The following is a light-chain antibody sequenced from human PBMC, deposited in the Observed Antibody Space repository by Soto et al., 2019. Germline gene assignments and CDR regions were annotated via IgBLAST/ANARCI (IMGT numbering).Light chain of an antibody. V-gene: IGKV3-11*01. J-gene: IGKJ5*01. Sequence: EIVLTQSPATLSLSPGERATLSCRASQTVSSYLAWYQQKPGQAPRLLVDDSSDRATGIPARFSGSGSGTDFTLTIISLEPEDFAVFYCQQRRTFGQGTRLEIK. CDR1: QTVSSY. CDR3: QQRRT. CDR2: DSS.